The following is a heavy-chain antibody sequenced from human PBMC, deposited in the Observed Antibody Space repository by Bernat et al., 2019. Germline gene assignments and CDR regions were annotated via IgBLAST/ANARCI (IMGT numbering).Heavy chain of an antibody. J-gene: IGHJ4*02. D-gene: IGHD4-23*01. CDR1: GGSFSGYY. CDR2: INHSGST. V-gene: IGHV4-34*01. Sequence: QVQLQQWGAGLLKPSETLSLTCAVYGGSFSGYYWSWIRQPPGKGLEWIGEINHSGSTNYNPSLKSRVTISVDTSKNQCSLKLRSVTAADTAVYFCARGRRWPQYYLDYWGQGTLVTVSS. CDR3: ARGRRWPQYYLDY.